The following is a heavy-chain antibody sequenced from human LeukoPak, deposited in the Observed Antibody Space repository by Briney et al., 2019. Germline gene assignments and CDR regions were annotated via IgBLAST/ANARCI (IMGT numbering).Heavy chain of an antibody. CDR3: ARIPLGYSGAYYFDY. CDR1: RGSISGSIRSYY. Sequence: SETLSLTCTVSRGSISGSIRSYYWSWLRQPPGKGLEWIGYISSSGSVNDNPSLRSRVTISVDTSKNQFFLNLSSVSAADAAVYYCARIPLGYSGAYYFDYWGQGTLVTVSP. CDR2: ISSSGSV. V-gene: IGHV4-4*09. J-gene: IGHJ4*02. D-gene: IGHD5-12*01.